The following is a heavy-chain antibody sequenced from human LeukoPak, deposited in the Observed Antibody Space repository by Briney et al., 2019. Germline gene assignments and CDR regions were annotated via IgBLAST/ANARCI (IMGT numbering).Heavy chain of an antibody. V-gene: IGHV1-2*02. Sequence: GASVKVSCKASGYTFTGYYMHWVRQAPGQGPEWMGWINPNSGGTNYAQKFQGRVTMTRDTSISTAYMELSRLRSDDTAVYYCARSENGDYAPSFDYWGQGTLVTVSS. CDR1: GYTFTGYY. D-gene: IGHD4-17*01. CDR3: ARSENGDYAPSFDY. J-gene: IGHJ4*02. CDR2: INPNSGGT.